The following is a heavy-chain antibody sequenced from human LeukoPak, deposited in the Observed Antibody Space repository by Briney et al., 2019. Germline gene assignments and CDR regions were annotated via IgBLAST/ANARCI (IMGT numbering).Heavy chain of an antibody. Sequence: SETLSLTCTVSGGSISSYYWSWIRQPPGKGLEWIGYIYYSGSTNYNPPLKSRVTISVDTSKNQFSLKLSSVTAADTAVYYCARSRGYSGYAYDAFDLWGQGTMVTVSS. CDR2: IYYSGST. V-gene: IGHV4-59*01. J-gene: IGHJ3*01. CDR1: GGSISSYY. CDR3: ARSRGYSGYAYDAFDL. D-gene: IGHD5-12*01.